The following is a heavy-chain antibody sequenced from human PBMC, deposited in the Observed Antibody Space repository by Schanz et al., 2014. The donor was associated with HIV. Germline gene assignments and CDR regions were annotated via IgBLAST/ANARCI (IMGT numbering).Heavy chain of an antibody. CDR1: GYTFTSYG. CDR3: ERVNKDIGGYYFDY. D-gene: IGHD2-15*01. Sequence: QVQLVLSGAEVKRPGASVKVSCKASGYTFTSYGITWVRQAPGQGLEWMGWISTYNGNTIYAQKFQGRVTMTTDTSTSTAYMELRSLRSDDTAVYYCERVNKDIGGYYFDYWGQGTLVTVSS. CDR2: ISTYNGNT. J-gene: IGHJ4*02. V-gene: IGHV1-18*01.